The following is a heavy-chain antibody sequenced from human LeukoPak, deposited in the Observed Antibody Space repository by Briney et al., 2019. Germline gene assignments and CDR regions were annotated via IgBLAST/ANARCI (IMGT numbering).Heavy chain of an antibody. CDR2: IYYSGST. V-gene: IGHV4-59*01. CDR3: ARVIGAGGDWFDP. CDR1: GGSISSYY. J-gene: IGHJ5*02. Sequence: SETLSLTCTVSGGSISSYYWSWIRQPPGKGLEWIGYIYYSGSTNYNPSLKSQVTISVDTSKNQFSLKLSSVTAADTAVYYCARVIGAGGDWFDPWGQGTLVTVSS. D-gene: IGHD1-26*01.